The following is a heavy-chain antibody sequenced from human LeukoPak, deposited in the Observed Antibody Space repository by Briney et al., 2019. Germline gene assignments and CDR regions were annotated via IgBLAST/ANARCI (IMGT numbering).Heavy chain of an antibody. CDR3: ARGGSHDFWSGYYHHYFDY. Sequence: ASVKVSCKASGYTFTSYDINWVRQATGQGLEWMGWMNPNSGNTGYAQKFQGRVTMIRNTSISTAYMELSSLRSEDTAVYYCARGGSHDFWSGYYHHYFDYWGQGTLVTVS. V-gene: IGHV1-8*01. CDR1: GYTFTSYD. J-gene: IGHJ4*02. CDR2: MNPNSGNT. D-gene: IGHD3-3*01.